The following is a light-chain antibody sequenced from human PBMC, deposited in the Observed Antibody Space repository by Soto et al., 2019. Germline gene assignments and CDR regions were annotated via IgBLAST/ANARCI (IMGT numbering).Light chain of an antibody. CDR1: SSDVGRYNH. CDR2: EVS. V-gene: IGLV2-14*01. J-gene: IGLJ1*01. CDR3: NSHTSGDFRV. Sequence: VSVSSGKTITISCTGTSSDVGRYNHVSWYQHHPGKAPKLITSEVSNRPSGVSNRFSGSKSGYTASLTISGLQAEDEADYYCNSHTSGDFRVFGTGTKVTVL.